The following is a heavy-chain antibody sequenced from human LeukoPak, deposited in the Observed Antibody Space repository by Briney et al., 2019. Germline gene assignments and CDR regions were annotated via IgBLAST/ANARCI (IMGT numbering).Heavy chain of an antibody. CDR2: IYSGGST. CDR3: ARDCGGDCYSEALVY. J-gene: IGHJ4*02. Sequence: GGSLRLSCAASGFTVSSNYMSWVRQAPGKGLEWVSVIYSGGSTYYADSVKGRFTISRDNSKNTLYLQMNSLRAEDTAVYYCARDCGGDCYSEALVYWGQGTLVTVSS. D-gene: IGHD2-21*02. CDR1: GFTVSSNY. V-gene: IGHV3-53*01.